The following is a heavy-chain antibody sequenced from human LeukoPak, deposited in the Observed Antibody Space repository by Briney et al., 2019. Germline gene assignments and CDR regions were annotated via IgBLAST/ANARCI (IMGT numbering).Heavy chain of an antibody. Sequence: PGGSLRLSCAASGFTFSSFAMIWVRQAPGKGLEWVSVINSDSADIHYADSVKGRFTISRDNAENSLYLQMNSLRDEDTAVYYCAKTGERDYWGRGTLVTVSS. D-gene: IGHD7-27*01. CDR3: AKTGERDY. CDR1: GFTFSSFA. CDR2: INSDSADI. V-gene: IGHV3-23*01. J-gene: IGHJ4*02.